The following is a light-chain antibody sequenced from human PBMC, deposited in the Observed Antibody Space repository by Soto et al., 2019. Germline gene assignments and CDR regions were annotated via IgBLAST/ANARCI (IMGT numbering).Light chain of an antibody. CDR2: AAS. V-gene: IGKV1-39*01. CDR3: QQCYRTPLA. J-gene: IGKJ1*01. CDR1: QSISTY. Sequence: DIQMTQSPSSLSASVGDRVTITCRASQSISTYLTWYQQTPGKAPKLLIYAASSLQSGVPSRFSGSGSGTDFTLTISSLQPEDFATYYCQQCYRTPLAFGQGTTVEIK.